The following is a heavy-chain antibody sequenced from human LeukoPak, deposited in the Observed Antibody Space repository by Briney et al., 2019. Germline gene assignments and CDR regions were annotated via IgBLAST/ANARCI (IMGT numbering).Heavy chain of an antibody. CDR3: ARDPSGDNWFDP. V-gene: IGHV3-30*02. Sequence: GGSLRLSCAASGFTFLSYGMHWVRQAPGKGLEWVAFIRYDGSNKYYADSVKGRFTISRDNSKNTLYLQMSSLRAEDTAVYYCARDPSGDNWFDPWGQGTLVTVSS. D-gene: IGHD1-26*01. CDR1: GFTFLSYG. J-gene: IGHJ5*02. CDR2: IRYDGSNK.